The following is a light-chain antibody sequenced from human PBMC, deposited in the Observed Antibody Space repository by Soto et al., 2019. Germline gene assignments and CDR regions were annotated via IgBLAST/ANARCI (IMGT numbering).Light chain of an antibody. V-gene: IGKV3-20*01. CDR1: PSVSRSY. CDR2: GAS. Sequence: EIVLKQSPGTLSLSTGERATLSCRARPSVSRSYLAWYKQKPGQAPRLLIYGASSRATGIPDRFSGSGSGTDFTLTISKMDPEDSALYYCQQYDGSPPFTFGPGTKVDIK. CDR3: QQYDGSPPFT. J-gene: IGKJ3*01.